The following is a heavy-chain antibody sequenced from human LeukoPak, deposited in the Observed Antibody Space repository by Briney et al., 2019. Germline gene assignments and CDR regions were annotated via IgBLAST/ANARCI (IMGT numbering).Heavy chain of an antibody. CDR3: ARDPHIAAAGLVAFDI. D-gene: IGHD6-13*01. J-gene: IGHJ3*02. CDR1: GGTFSSYA. Sequence: GASVKVSCKASGGTFSSYAISWVRQAPGQGLEWMGGIIPIFGTANYAQKFQGRVTITADESTSTAYMELSSLRSEDTAVYYCARDPHIAAAGLVAFDIWGQGTMVTVSS. V-gene: IGHV1-69*13. CDR2: IIPIFGTA.